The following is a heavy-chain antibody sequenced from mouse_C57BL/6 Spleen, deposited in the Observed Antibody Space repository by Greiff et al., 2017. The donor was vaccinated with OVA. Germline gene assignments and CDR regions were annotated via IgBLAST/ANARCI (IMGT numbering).Heavy chain of an antibody. D-gene: IGHD1-1*01. Sequence: EVQLQESGPGLVKPSQSLSLTCSVTGYSITSGYYWNWIRQFPGNKLEWMGYISYDGSNNYNPSLKNRISITRDTSKNQFFLKLNSVTTEDTATYYCARDRLFFEYWGQGTTLTVSS. CDR2: ISYDGSN. J-gene: IGHJ2*01. V-gene: IGHV3-6*01. CDR3: ARDRLFFEY. CDR1: GYSITSGYY.